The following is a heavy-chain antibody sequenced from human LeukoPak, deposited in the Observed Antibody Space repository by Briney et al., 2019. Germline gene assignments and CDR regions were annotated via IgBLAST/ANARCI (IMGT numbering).Heavy chain of an antibody. J-gene: IGHJ3*02. CDR1: GFTFSSYA. CDR3: ASRRVRGVIGLHAFDI. Sequence: PGGSLRLSCAASGFTFSSYAMSWVRQAPGKGLEWVSAISGSGGSTYYADSVKGRFTISRDNSKNTLYLQMNSLRAEDTAVYYCASRRVRGVIGLHAFDIWGQGTMVTVSS. CDR2: ISGSGGST. V-gene: IGHV3-23*01. D-gene: IGHD3-10*01.